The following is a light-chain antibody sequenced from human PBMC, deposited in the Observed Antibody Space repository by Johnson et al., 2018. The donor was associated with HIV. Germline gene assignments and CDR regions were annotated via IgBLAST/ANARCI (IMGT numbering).Light chain of an antibody. CDR3: GTWDSSLSAGNV. J-gene: IGLJ1*01. CDR2: DNN. Sequence: QSVLTQPPSVSAAPGQKVTISCSGSSSNIGNNYVSWYQQLPGTAPKLLIYDNNKRPSGIPDRFSGSKSGTLATLGITGLQTGDEADYYCGTWDSSLSAGNVFGTGTKVTVL. V-gene: IGLV1-51*01. CDR1: SSNIGNNY.